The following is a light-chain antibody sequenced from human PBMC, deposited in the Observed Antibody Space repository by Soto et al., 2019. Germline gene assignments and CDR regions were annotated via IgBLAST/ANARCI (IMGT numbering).Light chain of an antibody. CDR1: QSVNNNY. CDR2: GAS. Sequence: EIVLTQSPGTLSLSPGERATLSCRASQSVNNNYLAWYQQKPGQAPRLLIYGASSRATGIPDRFSGIWSGTDFTLTISRLEPENFAVYYCQQYGSSQYTFGQGTTLEIK. J-gene: IGKJ2*01. CDR3: QQYGSSQYT. V-gene: IGKV3-20*01.